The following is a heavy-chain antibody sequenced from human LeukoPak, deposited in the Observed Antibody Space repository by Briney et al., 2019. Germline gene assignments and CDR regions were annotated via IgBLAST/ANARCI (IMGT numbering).Heavy chain of an antibody. CDR3: AKEYCSGGSCYSGY. CDR2: ISSSGYTT. D-gene: IGHD2-15*01. J-gene: IGHJ4*02. V-gene: IGHV3-23*01. Sequence: PGGSLRLSCAASGFSFSSYAMSWVRQAPGKGLEWVSAISSSGYTTYYADSVKGRFPISRDNSKNTVYLQMSSLRGEDTAVYHCAKEYCSGGSCYSGYWGQGALVTVSS. CDR1: GFSFSSYA.